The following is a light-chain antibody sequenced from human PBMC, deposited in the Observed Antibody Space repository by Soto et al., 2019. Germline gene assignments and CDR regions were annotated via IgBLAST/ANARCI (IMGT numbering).Light chain of an antibody. J-gene: IGLJ1*01. Sequence: QSVLTQPPSASGSPGQTVAISCTGTSSDVGAYNYVSWYQQHPGKAPKLMIYDVIQRPSGVPARFSGSKSGNTASLTVSGLQPEDEADYYCCSYTTSSTYVFGTGIKVTVL. CDR2: DVI. CDR3: CSYTTSSTYV. CDR1: SSDVGAYNY. V-gene: IGLV2-8*01.